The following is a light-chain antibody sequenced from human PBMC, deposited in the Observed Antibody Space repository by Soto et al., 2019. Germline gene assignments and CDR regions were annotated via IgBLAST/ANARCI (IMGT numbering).Light chain of an antibody. CDR3: QQRSSWPLT. Sequence: EIVLTQSPATLSLSPGERATLSCRASQSVRSLLAWYQQKPGQAPRLLIYDASNRATGIPARFSGSGSGTDFTLTMSSLEPEDFAVYHCQQRSSWPLTFGGGTKVEIK. J-gene: IGKJ4*01. CDR1: QSVRSL. CDR2: DAS. V-gene: IGKV3-11*01.